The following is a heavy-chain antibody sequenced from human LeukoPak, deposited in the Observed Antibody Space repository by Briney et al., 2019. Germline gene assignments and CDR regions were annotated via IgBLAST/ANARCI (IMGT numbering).Heavy chain of an antibody. CDR3: AKARYGDYVAPVGGPFDY. J-gene: IGHJ4*02. CDR2: ISGSGGST. V-gene: IGHV3-23*01. Sequence: GGSLRLSCAASGFTFSSYAMSWVRQAPGKGLEWVSAISGSGGSTYYADSVKGRFTISRDNSKNTLYLQMNSLRAEDMAVYYCAKARYGDYVAPVGGPFDYWGQGTLVTVSS. D-gene: IGHD4-17*01. CDR1: GFTFSSYA.